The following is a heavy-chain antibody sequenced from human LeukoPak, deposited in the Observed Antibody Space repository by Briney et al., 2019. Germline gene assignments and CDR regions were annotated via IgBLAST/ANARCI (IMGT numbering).Heavy chain of an antibody. V-gene: IGHV1-69*06. CDR3: ARDVCSSTSCYGKDAFDI. CDR1: GGTFSSYA. CDR2: IIPIFGTA. D-gene: IGHD2-2*01. Sequence: SVRVSCKASGGTFSSYAISWVRQAPGQGLEWMGGIIPIFGTANYAQKSQGRVTITADKSTSTAYMELSSLRSEDTAVYYCARDVCSSTSCYGKDAFDIWGQGTMVTVSS. J-gene: IGHJ3*02.